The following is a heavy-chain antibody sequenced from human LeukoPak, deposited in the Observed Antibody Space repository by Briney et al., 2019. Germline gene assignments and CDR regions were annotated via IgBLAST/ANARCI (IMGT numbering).Heavy chain of an antibody. Sequence: GASVKVSCKASGYTFTSYYMHWVRQAPGQGLEWMGIINPSGGSTSYAQKFQGRVTMTRNTSISTAYMELSSLRSEDTAVYYCARWGGYGGNLLYYMDVWGKGTTVTISS. V-gene: IGHV1-46*01. CDR2: INPSGGST. CDR1: GYTFTSYY. D-gene: IGHD4-23*01. CDR3: ARWGGYGGNLLYYMDV. J-gene: IGHJ6*03.